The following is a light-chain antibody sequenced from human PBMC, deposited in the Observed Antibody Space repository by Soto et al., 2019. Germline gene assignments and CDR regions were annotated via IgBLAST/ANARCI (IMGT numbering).Light chain of an antibody. Sequence: DIQMTQSPSSLSASVGDRVTITCRASQSISDYLNWYQQKPGKAPKLLIYAAFSLQSGVPSRFSGSGSGTGFTLTISSLQPEDFATYYCQQTYSAPRTFGQGTKVEIK. J-gene: IGKJ1*01. CDR1: QSISDY. V-gene: IGKV1-39*01. CDR3: QQTYSAPRT. CDR2: AAF.